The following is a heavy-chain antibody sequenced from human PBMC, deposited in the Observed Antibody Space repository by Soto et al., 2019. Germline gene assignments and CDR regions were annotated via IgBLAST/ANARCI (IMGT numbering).Heavy chain of an antibody. Sequence: QVQLVQSGAEVKKPGSSVKVSCKASGGTFSSYAISWVRQAPGQGLEWMGGIIPIFGTANYAQKFQGRVTITADESTSTAYMELSSLRSEDTAVYYCVSQPRITMARDRYLDYWGQGTLVTVSS. CDR2: IIPIFGTA. J-gene: IGHJ4*02. V-gene: IGHV1-69*01. CDR3: VSQPRITMARDRYLDY. D-gene: IGHD3-10*01. CDR1: GGTFSSYA.